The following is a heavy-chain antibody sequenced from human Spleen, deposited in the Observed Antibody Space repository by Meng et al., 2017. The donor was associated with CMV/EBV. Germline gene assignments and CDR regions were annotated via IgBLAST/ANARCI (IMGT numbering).Heavy chain of an antibody. CDR2: IWYDASHE. CDR1: GFTFSGYS. D-gene: IGHD5-18*01. CDR3: ARDARKYRYGPLDN. J-gene: IGHJ4*02. V-gene: IGHV3-33*08. Sequence: GESLKISCAASGFTFSGYSINWVRQAPGKGLEWVAVIWYDASHEYYVDSVKGRFTISRDVSKNTLFLQMNSLRAEDTAVYFCARDARKYRYGPLDNSGQGTLVTVSS.